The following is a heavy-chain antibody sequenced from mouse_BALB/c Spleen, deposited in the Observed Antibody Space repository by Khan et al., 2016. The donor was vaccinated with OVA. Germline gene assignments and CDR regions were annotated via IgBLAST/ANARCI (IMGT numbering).Heavy chain of an antibody. CDR3: TRFITTTTGDYNAMDY. CDR2: LSSGGTYT. V-gene: IGHV5-6*01. CDR1: GFIFSSYG. D-gene: IGHD1-2*01. J-gene: IGHJ4*01. Sequence: EVQLQESGGDLVNPGGSLKLSCAASGFIFSSYGMSWVRQTPDKRLEWVATLSSGGTYTYYPDSVKGRFTISRDNDKKTLSLQMSSQKSEDTAMYNCTRFITTTTGDYNAMDYWGQGTTVTVAS.